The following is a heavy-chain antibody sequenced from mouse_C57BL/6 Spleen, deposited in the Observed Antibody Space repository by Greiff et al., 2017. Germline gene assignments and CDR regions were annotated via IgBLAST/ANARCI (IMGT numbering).Heavy chain of an antibody. CDR1: GFTFSSYG. CDR3: ARQSGTRYFDY. J-gene: IGHJ2*01. Sequence: EVNVVESGGDLVKPGGSLKLSCAASGFTFSSYGMSWVRQTPDKRLEWVATISSGGSYTYYPDSVQGRFTISRDNAKNTLYLQMSSLKSEDTARYYCARQSGTRYFDYWGQGTTLTVSS. V-gene: IGHV5-6*01. D-gene: IGHD3-3*01. CDR2: ISSGGSYT.